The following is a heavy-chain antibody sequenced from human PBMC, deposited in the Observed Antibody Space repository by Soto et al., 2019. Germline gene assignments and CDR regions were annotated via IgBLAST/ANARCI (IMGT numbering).Heavy chain of an antibody. V-gene: IGHV4-30-4*01. J-gene: IGHJ5*02. CDR3: ARGGYCSGGSCYENWFDP. D-gene: IGHD2-15*01. CDR1: GGSISSGDYY. CDR2: IYYSGST. Sequence: SETLSLTCTVSGGSISSGDYYWSWIRQPPGKGLEWIGYIYYSGSTYYNPSLKSRVTISVDTSKNQFSLKLSSVTAADTAVYYCARGGYCSGGSCYENWFDPWGQGTLVTVSS.